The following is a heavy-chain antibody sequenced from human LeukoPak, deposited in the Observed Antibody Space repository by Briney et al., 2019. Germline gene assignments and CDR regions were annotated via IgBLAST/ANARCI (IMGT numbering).Heavy chain of an antibody. CDR2: MYYSGST. Sequence: PSETLSLTCTVSGGSISSYYWSWIRQPPGKGLEWSGYMYYSGSTNYNPSLKSRVTISVDTSKNQFSLRLTSVTAADTAVYYCARRIDGSGSYSLYYYYYYMDVWGKGTTVTISS. D-gene: IGHD3-10*01. J-gene: IGHJ6*03. CDR1: GGSISSYY. V-gene: IGHV4-59*12. CDR3: ARRIDGSGSYSLYYYYYYMDV.